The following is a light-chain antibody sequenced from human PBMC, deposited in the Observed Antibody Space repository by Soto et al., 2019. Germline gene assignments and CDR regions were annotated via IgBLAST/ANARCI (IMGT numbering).Light chain of an antibody. Sequence: DIEMTQSPSTLSVSPGERATLTCRASQSFSNNLAWYQHRPGHAPKLLIYGASTRHSGIPPRFSGSESGTEFTLTISSLQSEDAAVYFCQQYNDWPRTFGQGTRLDI. J-gene: IGKJ5*01. V-gene: IGKV3D-15*01. CDR3: QQYNDWPRT. CDR2: GAS. CDR1: QSFSNN.